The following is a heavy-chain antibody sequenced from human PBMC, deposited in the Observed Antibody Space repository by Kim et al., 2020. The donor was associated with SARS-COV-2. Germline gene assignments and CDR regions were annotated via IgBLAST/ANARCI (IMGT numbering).Heavy chain of an antibody. V-gene: IGHV3-48*04. CDR3: AREPMDGSGSYYKAAFDI. Sequence: GGSLRLSCAASGFTFSSYSMNWVRQAPGKGLEWVSYISSSSSTIYYADSVKGRFTISRDNAKNSLYLQMNSLRAEDTAVYYCAREPMDGSGSYYKAAFDIWGQGTMVTVSS. D-gene: IGHD3-10*01. J-gene: IGHJ3*02. CDR2: ISSSSSTI. CDR1: GFTFSSYS.